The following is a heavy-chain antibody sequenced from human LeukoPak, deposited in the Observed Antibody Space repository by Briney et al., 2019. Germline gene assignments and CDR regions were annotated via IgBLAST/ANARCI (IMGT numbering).Heavy chain of an antibody. CDR2: IKQDGSEK. J-gene: IGHJ5*02. D-gene: IGHD1-14*01. Sequence: GGSLRLSCAASGFTFSSYWVSWVRQAPGKGLEWVANIKQDGSEKYYVDSVKGRFTISRDNAKNSLYLQMNSLRAEDTAVYYCARTLDRDPFDPWGQGTLVTVSS. V-gene: IGHV3-7*01. CDR3: ARTLDRDPFDP. CDR1: GFTFSSYW.